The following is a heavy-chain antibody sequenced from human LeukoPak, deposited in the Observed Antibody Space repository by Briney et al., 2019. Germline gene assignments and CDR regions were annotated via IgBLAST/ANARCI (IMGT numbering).Heavy chain of an antibody. V-gene: IGHV4-59*01. CDR1: GGSISSYY. CDR2: IYYSGST. J-gene: IGHJ3*02. Sequence: PSETLSLTCTVSGGSISSYYWSWIRQPPGKGLEWIGYIYYSGSTNCNPSLKSRVTISVDTSKNQFSLKLNSVTAADTAVYYCTRRVATTGIYAFDIWGQGTMVTVSS. CDR3: TRRVATTGIYAFDI. D-gene: IGHD1-1*01.